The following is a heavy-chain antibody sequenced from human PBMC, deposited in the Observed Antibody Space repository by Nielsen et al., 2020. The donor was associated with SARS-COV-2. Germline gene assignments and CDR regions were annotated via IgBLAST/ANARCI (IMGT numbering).Heavy chain of an antibody. CDR3: TTNYDVLTGLES. Sequence: GESLKISCAASGFIFSNALMTWVRQAPGKGLEWVGRIRSKADGGTTDYAAPVKGRFTISRDDSKNILYLLMDSLRIEDTGVYYCTTNYDVLTGLESWGQGALVTVSS. CDR2: IRSKADGGTT. V-gene: IGHV3-15*01. D-gene: IGHD3-9*01. CDR1: GFIFSNAL. J-gene: IGHJ4*02.